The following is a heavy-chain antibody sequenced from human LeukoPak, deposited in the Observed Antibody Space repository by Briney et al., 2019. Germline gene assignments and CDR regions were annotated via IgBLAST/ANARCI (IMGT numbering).Heavy chain of an antibody. CDR2: ISYTYSDI. CDR1: GFIFSDYY. CDR3: AKGEKTRPFGGVIDY. D-gene: IGHD3-16*02. Sequence: GGSLRLSCVASGFIFSDYYMSWIRQTPGKGLEWISYISYTYSDIYYADSVKGRFTISRDNSKNTLYLQMNSLRAEDTAVYYCAKGEKTRPFGGVIDYWGQGTLVTVSS. V-gene: IGHV3-11*01. J-gene: IGHJ4*02.